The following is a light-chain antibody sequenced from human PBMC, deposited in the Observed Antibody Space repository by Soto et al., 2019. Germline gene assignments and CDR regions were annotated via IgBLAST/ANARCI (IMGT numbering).Light chain of an antibody. J-gene: IGKJ1*01. CDR3: QQYFGSSWT. V-gene: IGKV3-20*01. CDR1: QSIDNRY. Sequence: EIVLTQSPGTLSSSPGERATLSCRASQSIDNRYLAWYQHKPGQAPRLLTYATSSRATGIPYRFGGSGSGTDFTLTINRLEPEDFAVYYCQQYFGSSWTFGQGTKVDIK. CDR2: ATS.